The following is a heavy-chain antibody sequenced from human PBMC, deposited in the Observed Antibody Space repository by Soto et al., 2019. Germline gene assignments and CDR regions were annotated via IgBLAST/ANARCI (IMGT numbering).Heavy chain of an antibody. D-gene: IGHD3-3*01. CDR1: GGSISSSSYY. CDR3: ARHRHYDFWSGYSMNYYYYYMDV. J-gene: IGHJ6*03. V-gene: IGHV4-39*01. CDR2: IYYSGST. Sequence: QLQLQESGPGLVKPSETLSLTCTVSGGSISSSSYYWGWIRQPPGKGLEWIGSIYYSGSTYNNPPLKSRVTISVDTSKNQFSLKLSSVTAADTAVYYCARHRHYDFWSGYSMNYYYYYMDVWGKGTTVTVSS.